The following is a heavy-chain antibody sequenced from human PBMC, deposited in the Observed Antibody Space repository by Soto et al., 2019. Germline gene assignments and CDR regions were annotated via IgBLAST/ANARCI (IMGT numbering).Heavy chain of an antibody. CDR2: INPSGGST. CDR1: GYTFTSYY. CDR3: ARDPEISGYYPRFDY. Sequence: GASVKVSCKASGYTFTSYYMHWVRQAPGQGLEWMGIINPSGGSTSYAQKFQGRVTMTRDTSTSTVYMELSSLRSEDTAVYYCARDPEISGYYPRFDYWGQGTLVTVSS. V-gene: IGHV1-46*01. J-gene: IGHJ4*02. D-gene: IGHD3-22*01.